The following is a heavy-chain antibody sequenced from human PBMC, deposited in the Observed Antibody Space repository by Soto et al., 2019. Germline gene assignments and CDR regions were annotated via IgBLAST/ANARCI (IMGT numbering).Heavy chain of an antibody. J-gene: IGHJ5*02. CDR2: INPNSGGT. D-gene: IGHD6-13*01. V-gene: IGHV1-2*02. Sequence: ASVKVSCKASGYTSTDYYMHWVRQAPGQGLEWMGWINPNSGGTNYAQKFQGRVTMTRDTSISTAYMELSRLKSDDTAVYYCARDPSIAAVAWGQGTLVTVSS. CDR1: GYTSTDYY. CDR3: ARDPSIAAVA.